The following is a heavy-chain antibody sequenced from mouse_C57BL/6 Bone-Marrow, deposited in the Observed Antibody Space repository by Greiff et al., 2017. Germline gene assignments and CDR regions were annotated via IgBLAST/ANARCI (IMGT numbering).Heavy chain of an antibody. Sequence: EVKLVESGGDLVKPGGSLKLSCAASGFTFSSYGMSWVRQTPDKRLEWVATISSGGSYTYYPDSVKGRFTISRDNAKHTLYLQMSSLKSEDTAMYYCARQRGSSFDYWGQGTTLTVSS. CDR2: ISSGGSYT. V-gene: IGHV5-6*01. CDR1: GFTFSSYG. D-gene: IGHD1-1*01. CDR3: ARQRGSSFDY. J-gene: IGHJ2*01.